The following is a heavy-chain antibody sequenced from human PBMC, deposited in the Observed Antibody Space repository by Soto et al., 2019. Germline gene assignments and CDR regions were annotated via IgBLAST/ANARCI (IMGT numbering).Heavy chain of an antibody. CDR3: ASYGSYYGSYY. D-gene: IGHD1-26*01. J-gene: IGHJ4*02. V-gene: IGHV4-34*01. CDR1: GGSFSGYY. Sequence: SETLSLTCAVYGGSFSGYYWSWIRQPPGKGQEWIGEINHSGSTNYNPSLKSRVTISVDTSKNQFSLKLSSVTAADTAVYYCASYGSYYGSYYWGQGTLVTVSS. CDR2: INHSGST.